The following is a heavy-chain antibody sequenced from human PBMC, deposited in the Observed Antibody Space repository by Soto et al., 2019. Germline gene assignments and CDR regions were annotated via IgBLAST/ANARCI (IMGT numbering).Heavy chain of an antibody. Sequence: PXGSLTLSRAASGLRVSSYVMSWVRKAPGKGLEWVANIKQDGSEKYYVDSVKGRFTISRDNAKNSLYLQMNSLRAEDTAVYYCARDRAGAFGSAYGMDVWGQGTTGTVPS. CDR2: IKQDGSEK. V-gene: IGHV3-7*03. D-gene: IGHD3-10*01. CDR1: GLRVSSYV. CDR3: ARDRAGAFGSAYGMDV. J-gene: IGHJ6*02.